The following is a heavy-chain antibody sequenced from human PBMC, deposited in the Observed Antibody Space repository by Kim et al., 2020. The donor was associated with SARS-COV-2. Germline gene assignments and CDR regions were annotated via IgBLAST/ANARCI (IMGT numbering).Heavy chain of an antibody. V-gene: IGHV1-18*01. CDR2: T. J-gene: IGHJ3*02. CDR3: ARSNFRAFDI. Sequence: THYERKLQGRVTRTTETSKSTDYMELRSLRSDDTDVYYCARSNFRAFDIWGQGTMVTVSS.